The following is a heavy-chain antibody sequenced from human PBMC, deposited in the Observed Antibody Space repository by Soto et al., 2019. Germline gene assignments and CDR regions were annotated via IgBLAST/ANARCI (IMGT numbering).Heavy chain of an antibody. CDR3: ACSAYYDFWRGSYSFAY. Sequence: SENLSHTCTVSGGSISRYYWSWIRQPPGKGLEWIGYIYYSGSTNYNPSLKSRVTISVDTSKNQFSLKLSSVTAADTAVYYCACSAYYDFWRGSYSFAYWAHGPLGIVS. V-gene: IGHV4-59*01. D-gene: IGHD3-3*01. J-gene: IGHJ4*01. CDR2: IYYSGST. CDR1: GGSISRYY.